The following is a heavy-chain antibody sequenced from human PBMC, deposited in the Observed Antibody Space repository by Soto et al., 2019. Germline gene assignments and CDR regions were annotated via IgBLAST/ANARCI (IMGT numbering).Heavy chain of an antibody. CDR3: ARDHVDTAMGSYFDY. V-gene: IGHV3-33*01. J-gene: IGHJ4*02. CDR1: GSTFSSYG. Sequence: GGSLRLSCAASGSTFSSYGMHWVRQAPGKGLEWVAVIWYDGSNKYYADSVKGRFTISRDNSKNTLYLQMNSLRAEDTAVYYCARDHVDTAMGSYFDYWGQGTLVTVSS. CDR2: IWYDGSNK. D-gene: IGHD5-18*01.